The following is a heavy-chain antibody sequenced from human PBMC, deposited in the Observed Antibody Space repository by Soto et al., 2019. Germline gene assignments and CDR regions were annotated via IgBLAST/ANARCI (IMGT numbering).Heavy chain of an antibody. Sequence: SETLSLTCTVSGGSISSGGYYWCWIRQPPGKGLEWIGYIYYSGSTNYNPSLKSRVTISVDTSKTQFSLKLGSVTAADTAVYYCARDGHYYDSSGYYLDYWGQGTLVTVSS. D-gene: IGHD3-22*01. CDR3: ARDGHYYDSSGYYLDY. V-gene: IGHV4-61*08. CDR2: IYYSGST. J-gene: IGHJ4*02. CDR1: GGSISSGGYY.